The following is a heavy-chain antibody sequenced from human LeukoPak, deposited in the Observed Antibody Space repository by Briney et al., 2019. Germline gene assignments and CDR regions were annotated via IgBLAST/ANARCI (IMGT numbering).Heavy chain of an antibody. CDR2: ITSSSGNI. CDR3: ANPYI. V-gene: IGHV3-21*01. J-gene: IGHJ3*02. CDR1: GFTFSSHS. D-gene: IGHD1-14*01. Sequence: GSLRLSCVASGFTFSSHSMNWVRQAPGKGLEWVSSITSSSGNIYYADSVKGRFTISRDNAKNSLYLQMNSLRAEDTAVCYCANPYIWGQGTMVTVSS.